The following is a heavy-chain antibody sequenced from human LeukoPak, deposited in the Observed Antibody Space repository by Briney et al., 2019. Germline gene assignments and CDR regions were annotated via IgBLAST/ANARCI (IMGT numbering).Heavy chain of an antibody. J-gene: IGHJ4*02. V-gene: IGHV4-61*02. D-gene: IGHD4-11*01. CDR1: GGSISSGSYY. CDR3: ASFNYHFDC. CDR2: IYTSGST. Sequence: SQTLSLTCTVSGGSISSGSYYWSWIRQPAGKGLEWIGRIYTSGSTNYNPSLKSRVTISVDTSKNQFSLKLSSVTAADTAVYYCASFNYHFDCWGQGTLVTVSS.